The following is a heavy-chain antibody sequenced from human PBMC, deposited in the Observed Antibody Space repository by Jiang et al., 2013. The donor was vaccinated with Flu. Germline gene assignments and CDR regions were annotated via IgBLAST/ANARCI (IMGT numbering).Heavy chain of an antibody. CDR1: GYTFTSYD. V-gene: IGHV1-8*01. J-gene: IGHJ6*02. D-gene: IGHD4-11*01. Sequence: SGAEVKKPGASVKVSCKASGYTFTSYDINWVRQATGQGLEWMGWMNPNSGNTGYAQKFQGRVTMTRNTSISTAYMELSSLRSEDTAVYYCARGALGPMTTHYYYYGMDVWGQGTTVTVSS. CDR3: ARGALGPMTTHYYYYGMDV. CDR2: MNPNSGNT.